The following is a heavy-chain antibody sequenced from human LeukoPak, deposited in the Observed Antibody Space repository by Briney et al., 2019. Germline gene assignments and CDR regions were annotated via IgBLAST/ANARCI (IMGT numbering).Heavy chain of an antibody. J-gene: IGHJ4*02. Sequence: ASVKVSCKASGYTFTSYYMRWVRQAPGQGLEWMGWINPNSGGTNYAQKFQGRVTMTRDTSISTAYMELSRLRSDDTAVYYCARAHYDSSGYYRWAFDYWGQGTLVTVSS. D-gene: IGHD3-22*01. CDR3: ARAHYDSSGYYRWAFDY. CDR1: GYTFTSYY. CDR2: INPNSGGT. V-gene: IGHV1-2*02.